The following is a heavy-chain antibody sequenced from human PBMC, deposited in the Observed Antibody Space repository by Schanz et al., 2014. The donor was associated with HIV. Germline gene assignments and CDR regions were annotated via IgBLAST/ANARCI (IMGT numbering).Heavy chain of an antibody. CDR3: ARSSAWGDFGVEDAFDL. J-gene: IGHJ3*01. D-gene: IGHD3-3*01. V-gene: IGHV4-4*07. Sequence: QAQLQESGPGLVKPSETLSLTCVVSGGSITNYYWSWIRQPAGKGLEWIGRIHSSGNTNYRPSLSSRVAMSVDASKHHFSLSLSSVTAADTAVYYCARSSAWGDFGVEDAFDLWGQGTPVTVSS. CDR2: IHSSGNT. CDR1: GGSITNYY.